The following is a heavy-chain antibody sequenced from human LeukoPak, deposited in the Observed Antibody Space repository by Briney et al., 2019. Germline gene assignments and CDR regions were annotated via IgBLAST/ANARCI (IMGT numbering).Heavy chain of an antibody. CDR1: GFTFSSYA. D-gene: IGHD3-10*01. J-gene: IGHJ4*02. V-gene: IGHV3-23*01. Sequence: PGGSLRLSCAASGFTFSSYAMSWVRQAPGKGLEWVSAISGSGGNTYYADSVRGRFTISRDTSKNALYLQVNSLRAEDTAVYYCAKSYYYGSGSYYPAFDYWGQGTLVTVSS. CDR3: AKSYYYGSGSYYPAFDY. CDR2: ISGSGGNT.